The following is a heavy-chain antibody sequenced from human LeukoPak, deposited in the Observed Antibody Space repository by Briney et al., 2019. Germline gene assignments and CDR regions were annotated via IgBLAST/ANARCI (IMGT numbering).Heavy chain of an antibody. CDR1: GITLSNYG. V-gene: IGHV3-23*01. CDR3: AKRGAVIRVILVGFHKEAYYFDS. D-gene: IGHD3-22*01. J-gene: IGHJ4*02. CDR2: ISGSGGTT. Sequence: PGGSLRLSCAVSGITLSNYGMSWVRQAPGKGLEWVAGISGSGGTTNYADSVKGRFTISRDNPKNALFLHMNSLRAEDTAVYFCAKRGAVIRVILVGFHKEAYYFDSWGQGALVTVSS.